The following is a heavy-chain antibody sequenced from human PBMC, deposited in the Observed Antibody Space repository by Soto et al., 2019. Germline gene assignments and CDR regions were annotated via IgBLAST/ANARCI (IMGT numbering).Heavy chain of an antibody. D-gene: IGHD5-18*01. J-gene: IGHJ6*02. V-gene: IGHV4-30-2*01. CDR1: GGSISSGGYS. CDR3: ARGGYSSNYYYYYGMDV. CDR2: IFHSGST. Sequence: SETLSLTCAVSGGSISSGGYSWSWIRQPPGKGLEWIGYIFHSGSTYYNPSLKSRVTITVDRSKNQFSLKLSSVTAADTAVHYCARGGYSSNYYYYYGMDVWGQGTTVTAP.